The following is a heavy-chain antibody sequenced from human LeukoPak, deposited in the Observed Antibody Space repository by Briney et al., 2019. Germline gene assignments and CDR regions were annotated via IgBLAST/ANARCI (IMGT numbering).Heavy chain of an antibody. CDR3: AAKYYYGSGSFPTSFDY. Sequence: GESLKISCQGSGYIFTNYWIAWVRQMPGKGLEWMGIIYPGDSDIRYSPSFEGQVTMSADKSISTAYLQWSSLRASDTAMYYCAAKYYYGSGSFPTSFDYWGQGTLVTVSS. CDR1: GYIFTNYW. J-gene: IGHJ4*02. D-gene: IGHD3-10*01. V-gene: IGHV5-51*01. CDR2: IYPGDSDI.